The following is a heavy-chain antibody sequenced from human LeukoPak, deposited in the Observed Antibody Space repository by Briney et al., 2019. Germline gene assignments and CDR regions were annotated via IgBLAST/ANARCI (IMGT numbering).Heavy chain of an antibody. V-gene: IGHV1-46*01. Sequence: ASVKVSCKASGYTFTSYCIHWVRQAPGQGLEWMGRINPSGGSTIYAQKFQGRVTMTSDTSTSTVYMGLSSLSSEDTAVYYCARKLRAAITDLDYWGQGILVTVSS. CDR1: GYTFTSYC. CDR2: INPSGGST. D-gene: IGHD5-24*01. J-gene: IGHJ4*02. CDR3: ARKLRAAITDLDY.